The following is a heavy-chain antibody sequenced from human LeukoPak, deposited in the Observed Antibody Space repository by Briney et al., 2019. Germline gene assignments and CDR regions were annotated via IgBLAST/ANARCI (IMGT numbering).Heavy chain of an antibody. CDR2: INPYNGNT. CDR3: ARDNWNYGSSMDV. CDR1: GYTFTTYG. D-gene: IGHD1-7*01. J-gene: IGHJ6*02. Sequence: ASVQVSCKASGYTFTTYGLSWVRQAPGQGLEWMGWINPYNGNTNYAQKLQGRVTMTTDTSTSTAYMELRSLRSDDTAVYYCARDNWNYGSSMDVWGQGTTVTVSS. V-gene: IGHV1-18*01.